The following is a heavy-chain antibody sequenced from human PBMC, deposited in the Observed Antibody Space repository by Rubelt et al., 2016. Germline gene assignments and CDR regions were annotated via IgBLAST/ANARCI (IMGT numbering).Heavy chain of an antibody. V-gene: IGHV3-11*01. CDR2: ISSSGSTI. D-gene: IGHD6-13*01. J-gene: IGHJ5*02. CDR3: AGMRYSSSWYQGNWFDP. Sequence: QVQLVESGGGLVKPGGSLRLSCAASGFTFSDYYMSWIRQAPGKGLEWVSYISSSGSTIYYADSVQGRFTISRDNAKNSLYLQMNSRRAEDTAVYYCAGMRYSSSWYQGNWFDPWGQGTLVTVSS. CDR1: GFTFSDYY.